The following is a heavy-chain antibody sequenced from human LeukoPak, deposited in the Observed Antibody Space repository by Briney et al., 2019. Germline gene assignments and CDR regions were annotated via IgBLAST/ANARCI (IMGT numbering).Heavy chain of an antibody. CDR3: ARDFAAGTFWFDP. CDR2: MNPNSGNT. Sequence: ASVKVSCKASGYTFTSYDINWVRQATGQGLEWMGWMNPNSGNTGYAQKFQGRVTMTRNTSISTAYMELSSLRSDDTAVYYCARDFAAGTFWFDPWGQGTLVTVSS. V-gene: IGHV1-8*01. D-gene: IGHD6-13*01. CDR1: GYTFTSYD. J-gene: IGHJ5*02.